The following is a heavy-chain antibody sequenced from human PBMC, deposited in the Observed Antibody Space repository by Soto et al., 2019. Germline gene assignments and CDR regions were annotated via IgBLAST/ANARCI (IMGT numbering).Heavy chain of an antibody. CDR1: GGSIRGYY. CDR3: AKLIVLVPGASSGMDV. J-gene: IGHJ6*02. CDR2: IYYSGNT. Sequence: QVQLQESGPGLVKASETLSLTCSVSGGSIRGYYWSWIRQPAGRGLEWIGYIYYSGNTKYNPSLKSRVTMSVHTSKNQFSLKLNSVTAADTAVYYCAKLIVLVPGASSGMDVWGQGTSVSVSS. D-gene: IGHD2-2*01. V-gene: IGHV4-59*01.